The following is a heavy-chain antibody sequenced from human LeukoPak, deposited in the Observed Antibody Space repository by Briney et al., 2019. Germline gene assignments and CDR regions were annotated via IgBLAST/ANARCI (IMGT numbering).Heavy chain of an antibody. CDR1: GGSISSSSYY. D-gene: IGHD6-13*01. V-gene: IGHV4-39*07. CDR3: ARNSWDTGFDY. Sequence: SETLSLTCTVSGGSISSSSYYWGWIRQPPGKGLEWIGSIYYSGSTYYNPSLKSRVTISVDTSKNQFSRKLSSVTAADTAVYYCARNSWDTGFDYWGQGTLVTVSS. J-gene: IGHJ4*02. CDR2: IYYSGST.